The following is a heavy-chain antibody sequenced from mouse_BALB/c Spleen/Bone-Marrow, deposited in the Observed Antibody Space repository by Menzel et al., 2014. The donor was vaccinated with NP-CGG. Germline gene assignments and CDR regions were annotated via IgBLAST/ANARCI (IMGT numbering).Heavy chain of an antibody. J-gene: IGHJ2*01. CDR1: GYTFTSYW. CDR2: IYPGSGST. D-gene: IGHD1-2*01. CDR3: TPRLRY. Sequence: LQQSGSELMRPGASVKLSCKASGYTFTSYWMHWVKQRPGQGLEWIGNIYPGSGSTNYDEKFKSKATLTVDTSSSTAYMQLGSLTSEDSAVYYCTPRLRYWGQGTTLTVSS. V-gene: IGHV1S22*01.